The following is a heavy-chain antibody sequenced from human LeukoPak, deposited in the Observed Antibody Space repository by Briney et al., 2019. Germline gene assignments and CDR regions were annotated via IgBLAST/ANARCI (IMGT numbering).Heavy chain of an antibody. CDR3: ARATAAYCGGDCYSGGVHYQLDY. CDR1: GGSVSSGSYY. V-gene: IGHV4-31*03. Sequence: SETLSLTCTVSGGSVSSGSYYWSWIRQPPGKGLEWIGYIYYSGSTYYNPSLKSRVTISVDTSKNQFSLKLSSVTAADTAVYYCARATAAYCGGDCYSGGVHYQLDYWGQGTLVTVSS. CDR2: IYYSGST. J-gene: IGHJ4*02. D-gene: IGHD2-21*02.